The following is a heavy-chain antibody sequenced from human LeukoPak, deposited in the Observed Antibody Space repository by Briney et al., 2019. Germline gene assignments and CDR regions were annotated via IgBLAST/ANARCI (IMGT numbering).Heavy chain of an antibody. D-gene: IGHD2-2*02. CDR2: VYSSGST. Sequence: SETLSLTCTVSGGSIDGHCWSWIRQPPGKGLEWIGYVYSSGSTNYNPSFKSRVTMSVDTSMNQFSLMLSYVTAADTAIYYCATYRRDNTYFLDYWGQGTLVTVFS. V-gene: IGHV4-59*11. J-gene: IGHJ4*02. CDR1: GGSIDGHC. CDR3: ATYRRDNTYFLDY.